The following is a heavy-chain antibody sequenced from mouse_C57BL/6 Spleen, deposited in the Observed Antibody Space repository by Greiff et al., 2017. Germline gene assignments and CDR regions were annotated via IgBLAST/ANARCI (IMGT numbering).Heavy chain of an antibody. D-gene: IGHD3-2*02. J-gene: IGHJ3*01. Sequence: EVMLVESGGGLVQPGGSMKLSCAASGFTFSDAWMDWVRQSPEKGLEWVAEIRNKANNHATYYAESVKGRFTISRDDSKSSVYLQMNSLRAEDTGIYYCTRGDSSGLFAYWGQGTLVTVSA. CDR1: GFTFSDAW. V-gene: IGHV6-6*01. CDR3: TRGDSSGLFAY. CDR2: IRNKANNHAT.